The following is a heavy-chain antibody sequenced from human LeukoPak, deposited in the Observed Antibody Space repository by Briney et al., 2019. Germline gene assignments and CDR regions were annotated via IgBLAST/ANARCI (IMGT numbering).Heavy chain of an antibody. J-gene: IGHJ6*02. CDR1: GFTFSSYA. D-gene: IGHD5-18*01. Sequence: GGSLRLSCAASGFTFSSYAMHWVRQAPGKGLEWVAVISYDGSNKYYADSVKGRFTISRDNSKNTLYLQMNSLRAEDTAVYYCATDPPASPRRGYSYGYYYYYGMDVWGQGTTVTVSS. CDR3: ATDPPASPRRGYSYGYYYYYGMDV. CDR2: ISYDGSNK. V-gene: IGHV3-30-3*01.